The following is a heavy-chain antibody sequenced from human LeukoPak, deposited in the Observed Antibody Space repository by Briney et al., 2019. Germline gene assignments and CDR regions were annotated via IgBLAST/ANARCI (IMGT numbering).Heavy chain of an antibody. Sequence: SEALSLTCTVSGGSISSYYWSWIRQPPGKGLEWIGYIYYSGSTNYNPSLKSRVTISVDTSKNQFSLKLSSVTAADTAVYYCARGGRFPCDYWGQGTLVTVSP. CDR3: ARGGRFPCDY. V-gene: IGHV4-59*01. D-gene: IGHD2-21*01. J-gene: IGHJ4*02. CDR2: IYYSGST. CDR1: GGSISSYY.